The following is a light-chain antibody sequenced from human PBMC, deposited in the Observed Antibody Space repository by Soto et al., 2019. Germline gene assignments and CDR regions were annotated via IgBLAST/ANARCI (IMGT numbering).Light chain of an antibody. CDR3: QQRSNWPLIT. Sequence: EIVLTQSPATLSLSPGDRATLSCRASQRVNNYLAWYQQKPGQAPRLLIYDTSNRATGIPARFSGSGSGTDFTLTISSLEPEDFAIYYCQQRSNWPLITFGQGTRLEIK. CDR1: QRVNNY. CDR2: DTS. J-gene: IGKJ5*01. V-gene: IGKV3-11*01.